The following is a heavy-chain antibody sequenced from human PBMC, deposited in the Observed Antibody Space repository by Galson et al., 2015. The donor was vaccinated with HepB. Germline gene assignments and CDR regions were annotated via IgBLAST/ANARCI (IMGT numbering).Heavy chain of an antibody. CDR2: IIPILGIA. Sequence: SVKVSCKASGGTFSSYVISWVRQAPGQGLEWMGRIIPILGIANYAQKFQGRVTITADKSTSTAYMELSSLRSEDTAVYYCAREKGLTIFGVLDYWGQGTLVTVSS. D-gene: IGHD3-3*01. CDR3: AREKGLTIFGVLDY. J-gene: IGHJ4*02. V-gene: IGHV1-69*04. CDR1: GGTFSSYV.